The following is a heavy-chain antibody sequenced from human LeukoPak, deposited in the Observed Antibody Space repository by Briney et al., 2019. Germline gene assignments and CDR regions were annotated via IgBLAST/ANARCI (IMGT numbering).Heavy chain of an antibody. CDR3: ATHGSAHYYMDV. CDR2: ISGSGSGT. D-gene: IGHD2-2*03. CDR1: GFTFSSYG. V-gene: IGHV3-23*01. J-gene: IGHJ6*03. Sequence: GRSLRLSCAASGFTFSSYGMSWVRQAPGKGLEWVSGISGSGSGTYYADSVKGRFTISRDNSKNTLHLQMNSLRAEDTAVYYCATHGSAHYYMDVWGKGTTVTISS.